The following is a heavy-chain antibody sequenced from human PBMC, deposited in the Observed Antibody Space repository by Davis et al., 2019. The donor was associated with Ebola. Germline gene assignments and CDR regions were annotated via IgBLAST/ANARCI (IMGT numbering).Heavy chain of an antibody. CDR3: ARLMVYAIDY. Sequence: GESLKISCAASGFTFSSYGMHWVRQAPGKGLEWVAVISYDGSNKYYADSVKGRFTISRDNSKNTLYLQMNSLRAEDTAVYYCARLMVYAIDYWGQGTLVTVSS. J-gene: IGHJ4*02. D-gene: IGHD2-8*01. CDR2: ISYDGSNK. V-gene: IGHV3-30*03. CDR1: GFTFSSYG.